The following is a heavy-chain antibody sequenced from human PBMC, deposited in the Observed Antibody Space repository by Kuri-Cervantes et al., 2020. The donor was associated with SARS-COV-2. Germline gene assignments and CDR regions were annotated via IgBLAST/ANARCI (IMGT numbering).Heavy chain of an antibody. D-gene: IGHD5-24*01. CDR1: GFTVSSNY. CDR3: ARYGAVERDYYYYGMDV. CDR2: SYSGGST. V-gene: IGHV3-66*01. Sequence: GGSLRLSCAASGFTVSSNYMSWVRQAPGKGLEWVSVSYSGGSTYYADSVKGRFTISRDSSKNTLYLQMNSLRAEDTAVYYCARYGAVERDYYYYGMDVWGQGTTVTVSS. J-gene: IGHJ6*02.